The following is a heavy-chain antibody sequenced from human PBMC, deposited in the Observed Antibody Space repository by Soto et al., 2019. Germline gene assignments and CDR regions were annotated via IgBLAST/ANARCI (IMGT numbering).Heavy chain of an antibody. Sequence: PSETLSLTCTVSGGSISSGGYYWSWIRQHPGKGLEWIGYIYYSGSTYYNPSLKSRVTISVDTSKNQFSLKLSPVTAADTAVYYCARGTESYYFDYWGQGTLVTVSS. V-gene: IGHV4-31*03. CDR1: GGSISSGGYY. D-gene: IGHD3-16*02. CDR3: ARGTESYYFDY. CDR2: IYYSGST. J-gene: IGHJ4*02.